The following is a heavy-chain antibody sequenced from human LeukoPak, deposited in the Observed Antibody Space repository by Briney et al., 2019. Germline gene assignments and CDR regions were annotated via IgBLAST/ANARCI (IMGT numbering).Heavy chain of an antibody. D-gene: IGHD3-22*01. CDR1: GGTFNNSA. J-gene: IGHJ4*02. V-gene: IGHV1-69*06. CDR2: IIPFSGTG. Sequence: ASVKVSCKASGGTFNNSAINWVRQAPGQGLEWMGRIIPFSGTGNYAQKFQGRVTISADKSTSTAYMELSGLRSEDTAVYYCASEKYYLDSSGYYFEDYWGQGTLVTVSS. CDR3: ASEKYYLDSSGYYFEDY.